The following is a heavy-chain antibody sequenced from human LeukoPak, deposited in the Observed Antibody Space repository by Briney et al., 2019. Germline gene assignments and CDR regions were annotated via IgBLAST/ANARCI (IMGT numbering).Heavy chain of an antibody. V-gene: IGHV4-39*01. CDR1: GGSISSSSYY. CDR2: IYYSGST. J-gene: IGHJ4*02. Sequence: SETLSLTCTVSGGSISSSSYYWGWIRQPPGKGLEWIGSIYYSGSTYYNPSLKSRVTISVDTSKNQFSLKLSSVTAADTAVYYCARIGRNRYSGSCYGVFDYWGQGTLVTVSS. CDR3: ARIGRNRYSGSCYGVFDY. D-gene: IGHD1-26*01.